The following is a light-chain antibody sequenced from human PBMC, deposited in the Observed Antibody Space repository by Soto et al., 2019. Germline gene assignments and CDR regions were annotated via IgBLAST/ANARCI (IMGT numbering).Light chain of an antibody. V-gene: IGKV1-5*03. CDR1: QSIRSW. CDR2: KAS. CDR3: QQYDTYSVT. J-gene: IGKJ3*01. Sequence: DIQMTQSPSMVSASVGDRVTITCRASQSIRSWLAWYQVKPGKAPKLLIYKASTLDSGVPSRFSGSGSGTGFTLTISDLQPDDFATYYCQQYDTYSVTFGPGTKVEIK.